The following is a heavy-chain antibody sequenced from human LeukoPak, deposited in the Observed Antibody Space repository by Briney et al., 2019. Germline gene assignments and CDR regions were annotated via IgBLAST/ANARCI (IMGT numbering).Heavy chain of an antibody. CDR3: ARASGNCGGDCGRRYYYYMDV. J-gene: IGHJ6*03. D-gene: IGHD2-21*02. Sequence: GGSLRLSCAASGFTFSTYVMHWVRQAPGQGLEWMGIINPSGGSTSYAQKFQGRVTMTRDMSTSTVYMELSSLRSEDTAVYYCARASGNCGGDCGRRYYYYMDVWGKGTTVTVSS. V-gene: IGHV1-46*01. CDR2: INPSGGST. CDR1: GFTFSTYV.